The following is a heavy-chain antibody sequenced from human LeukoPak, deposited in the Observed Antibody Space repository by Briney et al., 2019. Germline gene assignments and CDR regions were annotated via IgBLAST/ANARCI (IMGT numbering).Heavy chain of an antibody. CDR1: GGSISSYY. J-gene: IGHJ4*02. D-gene: IGHD5-18*01. CDR2: IYTSGST. CDR3: ARGGYSYGYDSY. Sequence: SETLSLTCTVSGGSISSYYWSWIRRPAGKGLEWIGRIYTSGSTNYNPSLKSRVTMSVDTSKNQFSLKLSSVTAADTAVYYCARGGYSYGYDSYWGQGTLVTVSS. V-gene: IGHV4-4*07.